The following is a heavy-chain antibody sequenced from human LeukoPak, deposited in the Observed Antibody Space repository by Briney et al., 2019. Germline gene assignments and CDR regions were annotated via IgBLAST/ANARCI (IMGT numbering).Heavy chain of an antibody. J-gene: IGHJ4*02. D-gene: IGHD2-8*01. CDR2: VSSGGSVM. Sequence: PGGSLRLSCAASGFNFDDYGMSWVRQAPGKGLEYISYVSSGGSVMYYADSVKGRFTISRDNAKKSVYLQMNSLRDEDTAIYYCVIATDGGKDYWSQGALVTVSS. V-gene: IGHV3-48*02. CDR1: GFNFDDYG. CDR3: VIATDGGKDY.